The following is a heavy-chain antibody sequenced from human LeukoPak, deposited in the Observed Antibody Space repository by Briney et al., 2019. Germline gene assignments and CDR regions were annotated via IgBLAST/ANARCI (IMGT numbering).Heavy chain of an antibody. CDR2: ISSSGSTI. V-gene: IGHV3-11*04. D-gene: IGHD3-10*01. CDR3: AKDRRWFGELSDYGMDV. CDR1: GFTFSDYY. J-gene: IGHJ6*02. Sequence: GGSLRLSCAASGFTFSDYYMSWIRQAPGKGLEWVSYISSSGSTIYYADSVKGRFTISRDNSKNTLYLQMNSLRAEDTAVYYCAKDRRWFGELSDYGMDVWGQGTTVTVSS.